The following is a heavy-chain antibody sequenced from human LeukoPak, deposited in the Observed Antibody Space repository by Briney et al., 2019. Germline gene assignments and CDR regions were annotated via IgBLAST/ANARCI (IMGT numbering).Heavy chain of an antibody. V-gene: IGHV3-73*01. J-gene: IGHJ6*02. D-gene: IGHD6-13*01. CDR2: IRSKANSYAT. CDR1: GFTFSGSA. Sequence: GGSLRLSCAASGFTFSGSAMHWVRQASGKGLEWVVRIRSKANSYATAYAASVKGRFTISRDDSKNTAYLQMNSLKTEDTAVYYCTSPGSSSWYDFYYYGMDVWGQGTTVTVSS. CDR3: TSPGSSSWYDFYYYGMDV.